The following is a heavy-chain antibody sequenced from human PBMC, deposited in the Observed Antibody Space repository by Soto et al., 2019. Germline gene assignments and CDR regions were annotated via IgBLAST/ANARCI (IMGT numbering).Heavy chain of an antibody. CDR1: GFTFSSYA. Sequence: GGSLRLSCAASGFTFSSYAMHWVRQAPGKGLEWVAVISYDGSNKYYADSVKGRFTISRDNSKNTLYLQMNSLRAEDTAVYYCARAGQELSSSFDYWGQGTLVTVSS. J-gene: IGHJ4*02. CDR3: ARAGQELSSSFDY. V-gene: IGHV3-30-3*01. CDR2: ISYDGSNK. D-gene: IGHD6-6*01.